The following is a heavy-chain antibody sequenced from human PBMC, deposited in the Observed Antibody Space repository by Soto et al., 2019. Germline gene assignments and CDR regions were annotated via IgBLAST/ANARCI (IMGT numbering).Heavy chain of an antibody. CDR3: ARGSVLWLGELSMFDS. J-gene: IGHJ5*01. V-gene: IGHV4-34*01. CDR2: INHSGST. CDR1: GGSFSGYY. Sequence: SETLSLTCAVYGGSFSGYYWSWIRQPPGKGLEWIGEINHSGSTNYNPSLKSRVTISVDTSKNQFSLKLSSVTAADTAVYYCARGSVLWLGELSMFDSWGQGTLVPVSS. D-gene: IGHD3-10*01.